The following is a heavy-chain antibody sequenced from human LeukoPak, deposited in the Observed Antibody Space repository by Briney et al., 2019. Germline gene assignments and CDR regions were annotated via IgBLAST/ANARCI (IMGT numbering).Heavy chain of an antibody. J-gene: IGHJ4*02. CDR3: ARDSPYSSNSLGFDY. CDR1: GGTFSSYA. V-gene: IGHV1-69*13. CDR2: IIPIFGTA. Sequence: SVKVSCKASGGTFSSYAISWVRQAPGQGLEWMGGIIPIFGTANYAQKFQGRVTITADESTSTAYMELSSLRSEDTAVYYCARDSPYSSNSLGFDYWGQGTLVTVSS. D-gene: IGHD6-13*01.